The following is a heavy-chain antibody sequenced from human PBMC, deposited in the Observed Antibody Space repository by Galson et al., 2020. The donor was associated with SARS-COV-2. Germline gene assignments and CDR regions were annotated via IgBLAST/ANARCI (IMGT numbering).Heavy chain of an antibody. CDR1: GFSLTTRRMG. CDR2: LDWDDDK. CDR3: ARMADGYGGYDYGSSPFDY. J-gene: IGHJ4*02. D-gene: IGHD5-12*01. V-gene: IGHV2-70*01. Sequence: SGPTLVKPTQTLTLTCPFSGFSLTTRRMGVKWLRQPPGKPLEWLALLDWDDDKYYSTSLRTRLTISRDTSKNQVFLTMTNMDPVDTATYYCARMADGYGGYDYGSSPFDYWGQGTLVTVSS.